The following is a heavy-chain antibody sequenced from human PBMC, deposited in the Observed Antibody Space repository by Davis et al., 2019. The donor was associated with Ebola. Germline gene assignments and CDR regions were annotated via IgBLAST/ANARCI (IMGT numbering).Heavy chain of an antibody. J-gene: IGHJ6*04. Sequence: GESLNTYCAASGFTFSSYWMHWVRQAPGKGLVWVSRSNSDGSFTSYADSVKGRFTISRDNSKDTVFLQMSSLRADDTAVYYCARLYGDYGGGMDVWGKGTTVTVSS. V-gene: IGHV3-74*01. D-gene: IGHD4-17*01. CDR2: SNSDGSFT. CDR1: GFTFSSYW. CDR3: ARLYGDYGGGMDV.